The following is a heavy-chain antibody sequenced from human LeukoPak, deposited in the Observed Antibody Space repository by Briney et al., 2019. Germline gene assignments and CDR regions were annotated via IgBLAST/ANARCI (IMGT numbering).Heavy chain of an antibody. CDR3: ARTYYDSSGYTNWFDP. D-gene: IGHD3-22*01. Sequence: SVKVSCKASGGTFSSYAISWVRQAPGQGLEWMGGIIPIFGTANYAQKFQGRVTITTDESTSTAYMELSSLRSEDTAVYYRARTYYDSSGYTNWFDPWGQGTLVTVSS. V-gene: IGHV1-69*05. CDR1: GGTFSSYA. J-gene: IGHJ5*02. CDR2: IIPIFGTA.